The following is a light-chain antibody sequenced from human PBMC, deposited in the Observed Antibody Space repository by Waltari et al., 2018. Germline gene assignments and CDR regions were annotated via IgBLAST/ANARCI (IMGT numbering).Light chain of an antibody. CDR2: SDD. CDR3: SAWDASLSGPV. V-gene: IGLV1-47*02. CDR1: SSSIGSNF. J-gene: IGLJ3*02. Sequence: SVLTQPPSASGTPGQGVTISCSGGSSSIGSNFVSWYQQFPETAPRLLIYSDDHRPSGVPDRFSGPKSGTSASLAISGLRSGDEADYYCSAWDASLSGPVFGGGTKLTVL.